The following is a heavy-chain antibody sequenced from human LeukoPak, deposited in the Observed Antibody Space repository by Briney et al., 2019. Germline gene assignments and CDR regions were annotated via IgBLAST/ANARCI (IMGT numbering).Heavy chain of an antibody. CDR3: AREGRGYCSSTSCYGVDGFDP. CDR1: GFTFSSYW. V-gene: IGHV3-7*01. Sequence: PGGSLRLSCAASGFTFSSYWMSWVRQAPGKGLEWVANIKQDGSEKYYVDSVKGRFTISRDNAKNSLYLQMNSLRAEDTAVYYCAREGRGYCSSTSCYGVDGFDPWGQGTLVTVSS. D-gene: IGHD2-2*01. J-gene: IGHJ5*02. CDR2: IKQDGSEK.